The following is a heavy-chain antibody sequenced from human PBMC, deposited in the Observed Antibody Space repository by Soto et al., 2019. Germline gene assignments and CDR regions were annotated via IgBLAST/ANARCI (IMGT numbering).Heavy chain of an antibody. CDR1: GGSFSCYY. J-gene: IGHJ4*02. D-gene: IGHD1-26*01. Sequence: KPSGTLSLTCAVYGGSFSCYYWSWIRQPPGKGLEWIGEINHSGSTNYNPSLKSRVTISVDTSKNQFSLKLSSVTAADTAVYYCARTSXPNLGGIVGATRYYFDYWGQGTLVTVSS. CDR2: INHSGST. CDR3: ARTSXPNLGGIVGATRYYFDY. V-gene: IGHV4-34*01.